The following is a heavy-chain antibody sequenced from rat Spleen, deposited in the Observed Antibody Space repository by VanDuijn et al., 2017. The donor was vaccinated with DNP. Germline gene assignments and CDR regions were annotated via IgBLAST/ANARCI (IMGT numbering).Heavy chain of an antibody. CDR2: IIYDGSRT. CDR3: ARHGEVHLRYAMDA. CDR1: GFTFSDYN. D-gene: IGHD1-5*01. Sequence: EVQLVESGGGLVQPGRSLKLSCAASGFTFSDYNMAWVRQAPKKGLEWVATIIYDGSRTFYRDSVKGRFTFSRHNAINTLFLHMDSLRSEETATYYCARHGEVHLRYAMDAWGQGTSVTVSS. J-gene: IGHJ4*01. V-gene: IGHV5S10*01.